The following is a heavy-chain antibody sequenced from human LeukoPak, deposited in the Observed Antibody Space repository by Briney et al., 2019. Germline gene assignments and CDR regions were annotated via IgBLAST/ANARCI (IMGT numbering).Heavy chain of an antibody. J-gene: IGHJ6*02. CDR1: GFTFSNFW. Sequence: GGSLRLSCVASGFTFSNFWMNWIRQAPGKGLEWVGRIYSKTDGGTTNYAAPVKGRFTISRDDSKNTLYLQMNSLRAEDTAVYYCARVGAPLGYYYYGMDVWGQGTTVTVSS. CDR2: IYSKTDGGTT. D-gene: IGHD1-26*01. CDR3: ARVGAPLGYYYYGMDV. V-gene: IGHV3-15*07.